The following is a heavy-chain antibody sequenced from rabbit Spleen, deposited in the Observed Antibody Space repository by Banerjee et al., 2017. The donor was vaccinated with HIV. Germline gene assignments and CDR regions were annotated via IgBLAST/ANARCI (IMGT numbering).Heavy chain of an antibody. D-gene: IGHD8-1*01. J-gene: IGHJ6*01. CDR1: GIDFGNYNF. Sequence: QQQLEESGGGLVQPGGTLTLTCKASGIDFGNYNFICWVRQAPGKGLEWIACIDIGTGDCTYYASWAESRRIITKTSSSTVAPLMTSLTVAEAAAYYCSTDAVISFSAYSFYLWGQGTLVTVS. CDR3: STDAVISFSAYSFYL. V-gene: IGHV1S45*01. CDR2: IDIGTGDCT.